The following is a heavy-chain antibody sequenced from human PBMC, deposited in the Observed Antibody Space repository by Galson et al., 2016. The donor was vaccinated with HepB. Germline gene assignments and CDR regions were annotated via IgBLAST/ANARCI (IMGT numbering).Heavy chain of an antibody. J-gene: IGHJ4*02. CDR2: VNHSGRP. Sequence: SETLSLTCAVYGGSFKGYYWSWLRQPPGKGLEWIGEVNHSGRPNYYPSLKGRVTISGDTSKKQFSLKLSSVTAADTAVYYCARAGYYDSSGRKFDYWGQGTLVTVSP. D-gene: IGHD3-22*01. CDR3: ARAGYYDSSGRKFDY. V-gene: IGHV4-34*01. CDR1: GGSFKGYY.